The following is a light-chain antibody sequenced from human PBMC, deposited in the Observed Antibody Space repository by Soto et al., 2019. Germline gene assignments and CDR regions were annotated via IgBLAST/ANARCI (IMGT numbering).Light chain of an antibody. CDR2: GAS. V-gene: IGKV3-15*01. J-gene: IGKJ2*01. CDR1: QSVNSN. Sequence: EIGMTQSPATLSVSPGERATLSCRARQSVNSNLAWYQQKPGHSPRLLIYGASTRVAGIPARFSGSGSGPEFTLTICLLQCEYFAIYYCQQHNSWPPVFGQGTKLEIK. CDR3: QQHNSWPPV.